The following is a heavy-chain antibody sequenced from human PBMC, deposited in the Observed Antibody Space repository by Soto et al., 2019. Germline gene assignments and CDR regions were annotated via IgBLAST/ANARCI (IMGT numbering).Heavy chain of an antibody. D-gene: IGHD6-19*01. CDR2: ISGSGGST. V-gene: IGHV3-23*01. Sequence: PGGSLRLSCAASGFTFSSYAMSWVRQAPGKGLEWVSAISGSGGSTYYADSVKGRFTISRDNSKNTLYLQMNSLRAEDTAVYYCAKSLSSGWYQTNFDYWGQGTLVTVSS. CDR1: GFTFSSYA. J-gene: IGHJ4*02. CDR3: AKSLSSGWYQTNFDY.